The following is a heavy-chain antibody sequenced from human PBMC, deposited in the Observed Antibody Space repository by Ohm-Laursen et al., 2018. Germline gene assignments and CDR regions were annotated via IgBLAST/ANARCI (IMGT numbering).Heavy chain of an antibody. V-gene: IGHV4-4*07. CDR3: ARQDSGDYYFDY. D-gene: IGHD4-17*01. CDR1: GGSISSYY. Sequence: SETLSLTCTVSGGSISSYYWSWIRQPAGKRLEWIGRIYTSGSTNYNPSLESRVTISADTSKNQFSLRLTSVTAADTAVYYCARQDSGDYYFDYWGQGTLVTVSS. J-gene: IGHJ4*02. CDR2: IYTSGST.